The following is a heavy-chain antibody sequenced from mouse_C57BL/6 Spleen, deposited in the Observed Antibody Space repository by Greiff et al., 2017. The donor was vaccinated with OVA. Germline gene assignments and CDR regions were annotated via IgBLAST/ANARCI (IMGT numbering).Heavy chain of an antibody. V-gene: IGHV6-6*01. Sequence: EVKLQESGGGLVQPGGSMKLSCAASGFTFSDAWMDWVRQSPEKGLEWVAEIRNKANNHATYYAESVKGRFTISRDDSKSSVYLQMNSLRAEDTGIYYCTGGIYYDYDVYAMDYWGQGTSVTVSS. CDR3: TGGIYYDYDVYAMDY. J-gene: IGHJ4*01. D-gene: IGHD2-4*01. CDR2: IRNKANNHAT. CDR1: GFTFSDAW.